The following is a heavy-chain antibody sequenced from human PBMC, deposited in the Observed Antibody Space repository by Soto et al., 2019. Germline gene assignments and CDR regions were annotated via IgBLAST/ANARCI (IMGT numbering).Heavy chain of an antibody. Sequence: SGPTLVNPXETLTLTCTVSGISLSHPRVGVSWIRQPPGKALEWLAHIFSNDEKSYSTSLKSRLTISKDTSKSQVVPTMTNMDPVDTATYYSARILSGPYSSPDYWGQGTLVTVSS. CDR1: GISLSHPRVG. V-gene: IGHV2-26*01. CDR2: IFSNDEK. D-gene: IGHD4-4*01. CDR3: ARILSGPYSSPDY. J-gene: IGHJ4*02.